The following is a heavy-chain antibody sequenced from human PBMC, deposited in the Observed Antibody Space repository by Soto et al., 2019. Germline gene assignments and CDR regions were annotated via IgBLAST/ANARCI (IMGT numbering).Heavy chain of an antibody. CDR3: AHRRVQYYFDY. V-gene: IGHV2-5*02. Sequence: QITLKESGPTLVKPTQTLTLTCTFSGFSLSTSGVGVGWIRQPPGKALEWLALIYWDDDKRYSPSLKSRLTXTXXTSKNQVVLTMTNMDPVDTATYYCAHRRVQYYFDYWGQGTLVTVSS. CDR2: IYWDDDK. CDR1: GFSLSTSGVG. J-gene: IGHJ4*02.